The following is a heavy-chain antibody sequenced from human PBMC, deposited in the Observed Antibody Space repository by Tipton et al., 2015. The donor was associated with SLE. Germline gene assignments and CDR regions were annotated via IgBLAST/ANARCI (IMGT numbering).Heavy chain of an antibody. CDR2: ISPTSGTT. D-gene: IGHD5-24*01. CDR3: AKSSEMATMFDWFDL. J-gene: IGHJ5*02. Sequence: SLRLSCAASGFTFSNYAMSWVRQAPGKGLEWVSCISPTSGTTHYADSVKGRFIISRENSRNTLDLQMNSLSAEDTAIYYCAKSSEMATMFDWFDLWGQRTLVTVSS. CDR1: GFTFSNYA. V-gene: IGHV3-23*01.